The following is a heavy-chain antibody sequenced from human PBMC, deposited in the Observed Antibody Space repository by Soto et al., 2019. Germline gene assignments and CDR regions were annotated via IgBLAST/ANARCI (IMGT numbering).Heavy chain of an antibody. Sequence: GGRRRLSCAASGFRFNYNWMRLARQRPGKGLMWVSRLKSDGRDTIYADSVKGRFTVSRDSAKNTLYLQMNSLRVEDTAVYYCVREMPVPIRGGYYYYSVLDAWGQGTTVTVSS. J-gene: IGHJ6*02. CDR3: VREMPVPIRGGYYYYSVLDA. V-gene: IGHV3-74*01. D-gene: IGHD2-2*01. CDR1: GFRFNYNW. CDR2: LKSDGRDT.